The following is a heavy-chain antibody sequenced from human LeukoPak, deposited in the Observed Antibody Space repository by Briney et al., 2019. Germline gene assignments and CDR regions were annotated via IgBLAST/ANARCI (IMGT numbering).Heavy chain of an antibody. CDR3: AKDLYDSSGYTNFDY. Sequence: GGSLRLSCAASGFTFTNYGMHWVRQAPGKGLEWVAFIQYDGSNKYYADSVKGRFTISRDNSENTLYLQMNSLRVEDTAVYYCAKDLYDSSGYTNFDYWGQGTLVTVSS. CDR1: GFTFTNYG. CDR2: IQYDGSNK. J-gene: IGHJ4*02. D-gene: IGHD3-22*01. V-gene: IGHV3-30*02.